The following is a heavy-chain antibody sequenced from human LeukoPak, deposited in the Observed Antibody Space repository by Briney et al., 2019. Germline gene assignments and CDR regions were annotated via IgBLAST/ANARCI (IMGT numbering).Heavy chain of an antibody. CDR2: IYYSGST. CDR3: CLFGGYEERAALDS. CDR1: GGSISSDGYY. D-gene: IGHD5-12*01. J-gene: IGHJ4*02. Sequence: PSETLSLTCTVSGGSISSDGYYWSWIRQHPGKGLEWIGYIYYSGSTYYNPSLKSRVTISIDTSKNQFSLKLRSVTAADTAVYYCCLFGGYEERAALDSWGQGTLVTVSS. V-gene: IGHV4-31*03.